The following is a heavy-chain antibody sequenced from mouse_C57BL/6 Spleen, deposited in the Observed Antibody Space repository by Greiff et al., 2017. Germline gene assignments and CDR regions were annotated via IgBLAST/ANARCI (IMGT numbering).Heavy chain of an antibody. Sequence: EVQLQQSGPVLVKPGASVKMSCKASGYTFTDDYMNWVKQSHGKSLEWIGVIIPYNGGTSYNQKFKGKATLTVDKSSSTAYMDLNSLTSEDAAVYYCLRDYFDYWGQGTTLTVSS. J-gene: IGHJ2*01. V-gene: IGHV1-19*01. CDR3: LRDYFDY. CDR1: GYTFTDDY. CDR2: IIPYNGGT.